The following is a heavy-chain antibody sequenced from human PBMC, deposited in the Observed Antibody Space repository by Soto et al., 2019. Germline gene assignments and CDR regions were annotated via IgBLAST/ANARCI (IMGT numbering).Heavy chain of an antibody. V-gene: IGHV4-39*01. J-gene: IGHJ6*03. CDR1: GGSISSYY. CDR2: IYYSGST. D-gene: IGHD3-10*01. Sequence: SETLSLTCTVSGGSISSYYWGWIRQPPGKGLEWIGSIYYSGSTYYNPSLKSRVTISVDTSKNQFSLKLSSVTAADTAVYYCARSYYGSGYYYMDVWGKGTTVTVSS. CDR3: ARSYYGSGYYYMDV.